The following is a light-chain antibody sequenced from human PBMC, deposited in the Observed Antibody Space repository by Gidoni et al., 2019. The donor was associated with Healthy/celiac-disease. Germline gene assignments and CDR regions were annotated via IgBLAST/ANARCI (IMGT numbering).Light chain of an antibody. V-gene: IGKV3-15*01. CDR2: GAS. J-gene: IGKJ2*01. CDR1: QRVSSN. Sequence: EIVMTQSPATLSVSPGERATLSCRASQRVSSNLAWYQQKPGQAPRLLIYGASTRATGIPARFSGSWSGTEFTLTISSLQSEDFAVYYCQQYNNWPPLYTVGQGTKLEIK. CDR3: QQYNNWPPLYT.